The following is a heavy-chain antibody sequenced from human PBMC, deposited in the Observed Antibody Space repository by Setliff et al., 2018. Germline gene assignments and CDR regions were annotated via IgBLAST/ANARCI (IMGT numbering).Heavy chain of an antibody. D-gene: IGHD5-12*01. CDR3: AKVDIDYIMTRDNTWQYFLYMDV. Sequence: SETLSLTCSVLGDSLSSGTQYWAWIRQPPGKGLEWIGNINYSGSTYYNPSLKSRVTMSVDASKNQVSLKVTSVTAEDTAVYYCAKVDIDYIMTRDNTWQYFLYMDVWGRGTTVTVS. CDR2: INYSGST. J-gene: IGHJ6*03. CDR1: GDSLSSGTQY. V-gene: IGHV4-39*01.